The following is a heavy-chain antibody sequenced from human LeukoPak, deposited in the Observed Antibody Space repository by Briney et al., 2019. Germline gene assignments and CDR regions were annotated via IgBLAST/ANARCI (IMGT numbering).Heavy chain of an antibody. J-gene: IGHJ4*02. CDR1: GFTFSSYA. V-gene: IGHV3-23*01. D-gene: IGHD3-10*01. CDR3: AKRDPRGSGSYYNAPFDY. CDR2: ISGSGAST. Sequence: GGSLRLSCAASGFTFSSYAMSWVRQAPGKGLEWVSAISGSGASTYYAYSVNGRFTISRDNSKNTLYLQMNSLRAEDTAVYYCAKRDPRGSGSYYNAPFDYWGQGTLVTVSS.